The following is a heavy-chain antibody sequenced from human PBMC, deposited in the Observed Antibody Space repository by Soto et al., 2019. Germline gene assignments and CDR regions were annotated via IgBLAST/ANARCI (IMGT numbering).Heavy chain of an antibody. CDR2: IKQDGSEK. J-gene: IGHJ4*02. CDR3: AIDLFYGAIDY. V-gene: IGHV3-7*01. D-gene: IGHD3-10*01. CDR1: GFNFGASW. Sequence: EVQLMESGGGLVQPGGTLRLSCAASGFNFGASWMAWVRQAPGKGLEWVADIKQDGSEKNYVDSVKGRVTISRDDAKNSLYRQMNSLRAEDTAVYYCAIDLFYGAIDYWGLGTLVTVSS.